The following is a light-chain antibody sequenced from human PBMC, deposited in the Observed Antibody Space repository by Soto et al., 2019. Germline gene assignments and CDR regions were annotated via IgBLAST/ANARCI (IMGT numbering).Light chain of an antibody. Sequence: QSVLTQPPSVSGAPGQRVTISCTGSSSNIGAGYDVHWYQQLPGTAPKLLIYGNSSRPSGVPDRFSGSKSGTSASLAITGLQAEDEADYYCQSYDSSLSGHYVFGTGTKVTVL. CDR1: SSNIGAGYD. CDR2: GNS. CDR3: QSYDSSLSGHYV. J-gene: IGLJ1*01. V-gene: IGLV1-40*01.